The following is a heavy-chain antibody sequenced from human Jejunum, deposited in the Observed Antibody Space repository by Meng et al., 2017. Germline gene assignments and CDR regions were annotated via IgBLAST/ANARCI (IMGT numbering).Heavy chain of an antibody. J-gene: IGHJ4*02. Sequence: QLQLQESGPGLVKPSETLSLTCTVSGGSISSSNYYWGWIRQPPGKGLEWIGSIYYSGSTDYNPSLKSRVTISVDTSKKQFSLKLSSVTAADTAMYYCVGQRYCSAGSCYSDSWGQGTLVTVSS. D-gene: IGHD2-15*01. CDR2: IYYSGST. CDR3: VGQRYCSAGSCYSDS. V-gene: IGHV4-39*01. CDR1: GGSISSSNYY.